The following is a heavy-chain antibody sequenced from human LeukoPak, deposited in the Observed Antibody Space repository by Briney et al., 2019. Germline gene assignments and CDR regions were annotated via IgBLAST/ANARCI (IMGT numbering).Heavy chain of an antibody. Sequence: GGSLRLSCAASGFTFDDYGMSWVRQAPGKGLEWVSAISGSGGSTYYADSVKGRFTISRDNSKNTLYLQMNSLRAEDTAVYYCAKDSGTMVPSWRGRGQGTLVTVSS. D-gene: IGHD3-10*01. CDR1: GFTFDDYG. CDR2: ISGSGGST. CDR3: AKDSGTMVPSWRG. J-gene: IGHJ4*02. V-gene: IGHV3-23*01.